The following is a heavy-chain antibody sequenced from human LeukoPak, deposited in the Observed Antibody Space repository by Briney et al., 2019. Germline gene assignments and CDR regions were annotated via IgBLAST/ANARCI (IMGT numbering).Heavy chain of an antibody. Sequence: ASVKVSCKASGYTFTSYAISWARQAPGQGLEWMGWINPNSGGTNYAQKFQGRVTMTRDTSISTAYMELSRLRSDDTAVYYCAREGRDIVVVPAAHDYWGQGTLVTVSS. CDR1: GYTFTSYA. J-gene: IGHJ4*02. CDR3: AREGRDIVVVPAAHDY. D-gene: IGHD2-2*01. V-gene: IGHV1-2*02. CDR2: INPNSGGT.